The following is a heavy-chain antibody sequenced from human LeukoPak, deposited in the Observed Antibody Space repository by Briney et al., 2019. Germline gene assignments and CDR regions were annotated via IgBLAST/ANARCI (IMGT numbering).Heavy chain of an antibody. Sequence: QSSGTLSLTCGVSGGSISNTNWWTWVRQAPGKGLEWVSVIGDSGGSTYYADSVKGRFTISRDNAKNTLYLQMNSLRVEDTAVYYCARAQWLADDAFDIWGQGTMVTVSS. CDR1: GGSISNTNW. CDR2: IGDSGGST. J-gene: IGHJ3*02. D-gene: IGHD6-19*01. CDR3: ARAQWLADDAFDI. V-gene: IGHV3-23*01.